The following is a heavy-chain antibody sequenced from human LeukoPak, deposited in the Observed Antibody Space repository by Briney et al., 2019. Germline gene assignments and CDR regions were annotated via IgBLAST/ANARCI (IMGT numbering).Heavy chain of an antibody. CDR2: IYYSGGT. D-gene: IGHD2-15*01. CDR1: GGSISSGDYY. Sequence: SETLSLTCTVSGGSISSGDYYWSWIRQPPGKGLEWIGYIYYSGGTYYNPSLKSRVTISVDTSKNQFSLKLSSVTAADTAVYYCARGGKAAVRFDLWGRGTLVTVSS. J-gene: IGHJ2*01. CDR3: ARGGKAAVRFDL. V-gene: IGHV4-30-4*01.